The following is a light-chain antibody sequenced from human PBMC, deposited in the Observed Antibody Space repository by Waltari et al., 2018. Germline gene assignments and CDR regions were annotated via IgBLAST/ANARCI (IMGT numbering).Light chain of an antibody. V-gene: IGKV3-15*01. CDR1: QNVGTS. J-gene: IGKJ4*01. CDR2: GAY. CDR3: QQYEDWPRHS. Sequence: IVVTQSPATLSVSPGERVTLYCRASQNVGTSLAWYQQKPGQTPRLLIFGAYSRASGVPARFSGSGSGTDFTLAISSLQSEDFAVYYCQQYEDWPRHSFGGGTKVQIE.